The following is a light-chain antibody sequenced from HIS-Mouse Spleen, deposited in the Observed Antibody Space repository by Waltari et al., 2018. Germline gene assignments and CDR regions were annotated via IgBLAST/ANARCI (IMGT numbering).Light chain of an antibody. CDR1: QSISSW. CDR3: QQYNSYSRT. CDR2: KAS. Sequence: DIQMTQSPSTLSASVGDRVTITCRASQSISSWLAWYQQKPGKAPKLLIYKASSIESGVPSRFSGSGSGTEFTLTISSLQPDDFATYYCQQYNSYSRTFGQGTKVEIK. J-gene: IGKJ1*01. V-gene: IGKV1-5*03.